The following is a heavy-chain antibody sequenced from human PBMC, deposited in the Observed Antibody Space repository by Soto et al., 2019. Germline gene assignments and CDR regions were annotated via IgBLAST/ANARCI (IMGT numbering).Heavy chain of an antibody. J-gene: IGHJ3*02. V-gene: IGHV4-4*02. CDR2: IYHSGRT. Sequence: QVQLQESGPGLVKPSGTLSLTCAVSGGSISSSNWWSWVRQPPGKGLEWIGEIYHSGRTNYNSSLKHRFPLSADKSKNQFSLKLSAVTGADPAVHYRPRVTITLFGVVIILEAFDIWGQGTMVTVSS. D-gene: IGHD3-3*01. CDR1: GGSISSSNW. CDR3: PRVTITLFGVVIILEAFDI.